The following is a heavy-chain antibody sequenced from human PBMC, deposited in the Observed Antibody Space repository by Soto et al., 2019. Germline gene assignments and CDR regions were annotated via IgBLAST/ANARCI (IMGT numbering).Heavy chain of an antibody. CDR1: GFTVSSNY. Sequence: GGSLRLSCAASGFTVSSNYMNWVRQAPGKGLEWVSVIYSGGSTYYADSVKGRFTISRDNSKNTLYLQMNSLRAEDTAVYYCARSRGGTDYYDSSGYYYFDYWGQGTLVTVSS. CDR3: ARSRGGTDYYDSSGYYYFDY. J-gene: IGHJ4*02. V-gene: IGHV3-53*01. D-gene: IGHD3-22*01. CDR2: IYSGGST.